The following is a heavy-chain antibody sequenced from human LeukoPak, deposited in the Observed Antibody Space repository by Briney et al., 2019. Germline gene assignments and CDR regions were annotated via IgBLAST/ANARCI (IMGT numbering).Heavy chain of an antibody. V-gene: IGHV3-11*04. D-gene: IGHD4-11*01. J-gene: IGHJ4*02. CDR2: ISSSGSTI. Sequence: GESLKISCAASGFTFSDYYMSWIRQAPGKGLEWVSYISSSGSTIYYADSVKGRFTISRDNAKNSLYLQMNSLRAEDTAVYYCARDRATTPFDYWGQGTLVTVSS. CDR3: ARDRATTPFDY. CDR1: GFTFSDYY.